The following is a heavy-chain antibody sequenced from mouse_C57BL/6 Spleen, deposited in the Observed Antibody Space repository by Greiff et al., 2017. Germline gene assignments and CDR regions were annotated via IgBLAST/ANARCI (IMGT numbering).Heavy chain of an antibody. V-gene: IGHV1-39*01. Sequence: VQLQQSGPELVKPGASVKISCKASGYSFTDYNMNWVKQSNGKSLEWIGVINPNYGTTSYNQKFKGKATLTVDQSSSTAYMQLNRLTSEDSAVYYGARWDYSRDWYFEVWGTGTTVTVSS. CDR1: GYSFTDYN. CDR2: INPNYGTT. CDR3: ARWDYSRDWYFEV. J-gene: IGHJ1*03. D-gene: IGHD2-5*01.